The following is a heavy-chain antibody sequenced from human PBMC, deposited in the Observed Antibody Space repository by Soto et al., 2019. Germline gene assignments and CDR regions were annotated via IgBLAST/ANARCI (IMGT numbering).Heavy chain of an antibody. V-gene: IGHV3-23*01. J-gene: IGHJ5*02. CDR2: ISGSGGST. CDR1: GFTFSSYA. D-gene: IGHD2-2*01. CDR3: AKLDFVVVPAAPPYNWFDP. Sequence: GGSLRLSCAASGFTFSSYAMSWVRQAPGKWLEWVSAISGSGGSTYYADSVKGRFTISRDNSKNTLYLQMNSLRAEDTAVYYCAKLDFVVVPAAPPYNWFDPWGQGTLVTVSS.